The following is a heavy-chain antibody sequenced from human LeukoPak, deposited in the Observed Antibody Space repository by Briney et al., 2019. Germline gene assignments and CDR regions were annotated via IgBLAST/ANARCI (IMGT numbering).Heavy chain of an antibody. CDR3: ASNGIVATIDFDY. V-gene: IGHV3-23*01. D-gene: IGHD5-12*01. CDR1: GFTFSSHA. Sequence: GGSLRLSCAASGFTFSSHAMSWVRQAPGKGLEWGSAISGSGGRAYYADSVKGRFTISRDNTKNTLYLQMNSLRAEDTAVYYCASNGIVATIDFDYWGQGTLVTVSS. CDR2: ISGSGGRA. J-gene: IGHJ4*02.